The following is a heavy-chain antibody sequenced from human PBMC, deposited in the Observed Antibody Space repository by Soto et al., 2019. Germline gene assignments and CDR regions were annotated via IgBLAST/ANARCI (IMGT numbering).Heavy chain of an antibody. Sequence: QVQLVESGGGVVQPGRSLRLSCAASGFTFSSYGMHWVRQAPGKGLEWVAVISYDGSNKYYADSVKGRFTISRDNSKNTLYLQMNSLRAEDTAVYYCEKDVTAVAGRFFDYWGQGTLVTVSS. J-gene: IGHJ4*02. CDR2: ISYDGSNK. CDR3: EKDVTAVAGRFFDY. D-gene: IGHD6-19*01. V-gene: IGHV3-30*18. CDR1: GFTFSSYG.